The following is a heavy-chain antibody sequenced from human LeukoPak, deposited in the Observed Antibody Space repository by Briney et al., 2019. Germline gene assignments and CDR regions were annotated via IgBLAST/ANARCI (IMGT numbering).Heavy chain of an antibody. D-gene: IGHD6-19*01. CDR1: RFTFSSYS. V-gene: IGHV3-23*01. J-gene: IGHJ4*02. CDR3: AKEYSSGWYVIDN. CDR2: ISVSGGST. Sequence: GGSLRLSCAASRFTFSSYSMNWVRQAPGKGLEWVSGISVSGGSTYYADSVKGRFTIPRDNSKNTLYVHMNSLRAEDTAVYYCAKEYSSGWYVIDNWGQGTLVTVSS.